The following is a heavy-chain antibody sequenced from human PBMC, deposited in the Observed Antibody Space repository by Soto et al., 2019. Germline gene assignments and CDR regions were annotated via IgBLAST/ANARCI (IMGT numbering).Heavy chain of an antibody. J-gene: IGHJ5*02. D-gene: IGHD5-12*01. CDR2: ITGRDGST. V-gene: IGHV3-23*01. CDR3: APSRVRGYSGYESDWFYP. Sequence: GGSLILSCAASGFTFSSYAMSWVRQAPGKGLEWVSAITGRDGSTSYADSVKGRFTISRDNSKNTLYLQMHSLRAEDTALYYCAPSRVRGYSGYESDWFYPWGQGTLVTVSS. CDR1: GFTFSSYA.